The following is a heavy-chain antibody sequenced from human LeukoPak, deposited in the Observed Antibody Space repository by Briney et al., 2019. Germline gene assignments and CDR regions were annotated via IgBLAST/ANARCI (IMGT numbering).Heavy chain of an antibody. V-gene: IGHV4-59*01. D-gene: IGHD3-3*01. Sequence: PSETLSLTCTVSGGSINNYYWSWIRQPPGKGLEWIGYIYYSGSSGSTNYNPSLKSRVTISVDTSKNQFSLKLNSVTAADTAVYYCARAPVDDFWSGYPYYYYYYMDVWGKGTTVTVSS. CDR2: IYYSGSSGST. CDR1: GGSINNYY. J-gene: IGHJ6*03. CDR3: ARAPVDDFWSGYPYYYYYYMDV.